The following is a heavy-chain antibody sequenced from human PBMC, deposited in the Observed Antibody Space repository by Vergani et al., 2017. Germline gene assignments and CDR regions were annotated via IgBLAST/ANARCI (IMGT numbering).Heavy chain of an antibody. D-gene: IGHD2-21*01. CDR1: GGSISSSSYY. V-gene: IGHV4-39*01. CDR3: ARHGPYSGGIDY. CDR2: IYYSGST. J-gene: IGHJ4*02. Sequence: QLQLQESGPGLVKPSETLSLTCTVSGGSISSSSYYWGWIRQPPGKGLEWIGSIYYSGSTYYNPSLKSRVTISVDTSKNQFSLKLSSVTAADTAVYYCARHGPYSGGIDYWGQETLVTVSS.